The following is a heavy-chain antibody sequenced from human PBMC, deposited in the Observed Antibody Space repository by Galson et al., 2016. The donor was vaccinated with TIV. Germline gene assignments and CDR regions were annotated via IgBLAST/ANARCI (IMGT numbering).Heavy chain of an antibody. CDR1: GGSFSNYY. CDR2: IVPIYLSP. Sequence: SVKVSCKASGGSFSNYYINWVRQAPGQGPEWMGGIVPIYLSPKYARRFQGRVTITADESTSTVFVELTSLTSDDTATYYCARPSDSSWYFDLWGRGTQVIVSS. D-gene: IGHD6-13*01. CDR3: ARPSDSSWYFDL. V-gene: IGHV1-69*13. J-gene: IGHJ2*01.